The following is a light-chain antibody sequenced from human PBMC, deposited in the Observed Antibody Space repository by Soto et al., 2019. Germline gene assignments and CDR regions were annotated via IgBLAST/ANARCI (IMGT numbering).Light chain of an antibody. CDR2: DVS. CDR1: SSDIGGYDY. J-gene: IGLJ1*01. Sequence: QSVLAQPASVSGSRGQSITISCAGTSSDIGGYDYVSWYQQHPGKAPKLIIFDVSNRPSGVSNRFSGSKSGNTASLTISGLRAGDEAEYYCSSFTSSFTYVFGSGTKVTVL. V-gene: IGLV2-14*03. CDR3: SSFTSSFTYV.